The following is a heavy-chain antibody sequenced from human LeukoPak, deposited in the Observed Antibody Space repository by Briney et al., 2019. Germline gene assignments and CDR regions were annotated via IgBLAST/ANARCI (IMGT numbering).Heavy chain of an antibody. CDR2: ISGSGGST. V-gene: IGHV3-23*01. Sequence: GGSLRLSCAASGFTFSNYPMTWVRQAPGKGLEWVSSISGSGGSTYYADSVKGRFTISRDNSKNTLYLQMNSLRAEDTAVYYCAKRLSYSSSWYYFDYWGQGTLVTVSS. CDR1: GFTFSNYP. J-gene: IGHJ4*02. CDR3: AKRLSYSSSWYYFDY. D-gene: IGHD6-13*01.